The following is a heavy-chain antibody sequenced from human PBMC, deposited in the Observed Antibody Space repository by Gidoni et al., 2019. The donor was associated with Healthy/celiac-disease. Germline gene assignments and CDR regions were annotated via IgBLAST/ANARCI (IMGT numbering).Heavy chain of an antibody. CDR3: AGVGATTFYAFDI. CDR1: GFTCDDYA. Sequence: EVQLVESVGGLVQPGGSLRLSCAASGFTCDDYAMHWFRQVPGKGLAWVSGMSWNSGSIGYADSVKGRFTISRDNAKNALYLQMNRLRAEDTALYYGAGVGATTFYAFDIWGQGIMVTVSS. CDR2: MSWNSGSI. D-gene: IGHD1-26*01. J-gene: IGHJ3*02. V-gene: IGHV3-9*01.